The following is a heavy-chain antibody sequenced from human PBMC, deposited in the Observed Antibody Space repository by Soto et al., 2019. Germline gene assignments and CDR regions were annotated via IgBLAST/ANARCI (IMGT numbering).Heavy chain of an antibody. CDR1: VFIFSCSL. J-gene: IGHJ4*02. V-gene: IGHV3-7*01. CDR3: ASPHCGGNNC. CDR2: ISQDGSQX. Sequence: GGSLRLSCAASVFIFSCSLMNWVRQAPGKWLELWAIISQDGSQXXXLDSVEGGXTISSSNSKNSXLVQRXSLTLDDPAVYYCASPHCGGNNCWCPGTLVTVSS. D-gene: IGHD2-21*01.